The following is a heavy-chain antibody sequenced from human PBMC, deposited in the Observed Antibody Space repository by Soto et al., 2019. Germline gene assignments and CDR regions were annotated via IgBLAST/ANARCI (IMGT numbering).Heavy chain of an antibody. CDR2: IFYSGTT. CDR3: ARGRGGPYDAFDI. Sequence: TETLSLTCTVSGVSISSNFRSWVRQSPGEGLEWIGYIFYSGTTNYSPSLKSRVTMSLGTAKNQFSLNLTSVTAADTAVYYCARGRGGPYDAFDIWGQGTMVTVSS. J-gene: IGHJ3*02. V-gene: IGHV4-59*01. CDR1: GVSISSNF. D-gene: IGHD1-26*01.